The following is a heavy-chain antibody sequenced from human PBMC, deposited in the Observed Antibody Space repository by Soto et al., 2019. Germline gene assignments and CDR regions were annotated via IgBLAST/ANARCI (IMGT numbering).Heavy chain of an antibody. CDR1: GFSLSTSGVG. Sequence: QITLKESGPTLVKPTQTLTLTCTFSGFSLSTSGVGVGWIRQPPGKALEWLALIYWDDDKRYSPSLKSRLTITKDTTKNNVVLTMTTMDPVDTATYYCAHSPPAPYYYDSSGYPILPFDYWGQGTLVTVSS. CDR3: AHSPPAPYYYDSSGYPILPFDY. V-gene: IGHV2-5*02. CDR2: IYWDDDK. J-gene: IGHJ4*02. D-gene: IGHD3-22*01.